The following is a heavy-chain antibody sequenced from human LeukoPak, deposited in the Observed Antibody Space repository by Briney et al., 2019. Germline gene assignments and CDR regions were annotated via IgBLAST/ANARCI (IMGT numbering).Heavy chain of an antibody. CDR1: GASITNSY. Sequence: SQTLSLTCTVSGASITNSYWNWVRQSPGKGLEWIGYINYSGSTNYNPSLKSRVTISVDTSKNQFSLKLSSVTAADTAVYFCARDPLSTNDFDIWGQGTMVTVSS. CDR3: ARDPLSTNDFDI. D-gene: IGHD1-1*01. CDR2: INYSGST. J-gene: IGHJ3*02. V-gene: IGHV4-59*01.